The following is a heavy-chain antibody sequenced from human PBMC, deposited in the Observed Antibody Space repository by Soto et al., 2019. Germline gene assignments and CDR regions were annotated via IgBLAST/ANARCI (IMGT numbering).Heavy chain of an antibody. CDR1: GFTFSSYG. Sequence: QVQLVESGGGVVQPGRSLRLSCAASGFTFSSYGMYWVRQAPGKGLEWVAVISYDGSNKYYADSVKGRFTISRDNSKNTLYLQMNSRRAEDTAVYYCAKEHHGYVSCRLDYWGQGTLVTVSS. CDR3: AKEHHGYVSCRLDY. CDR2: ISYDGSNK. V-gene: IGHV3-30*18. D-gene: IGHD5-12*01. J-gene: IGHJ4*02.